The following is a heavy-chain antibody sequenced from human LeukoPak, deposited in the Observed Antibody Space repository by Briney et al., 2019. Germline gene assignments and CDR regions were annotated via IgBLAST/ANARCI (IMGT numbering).Heavy chain of an antibody. CDR2: IYYSGST. CDR1: GGSISSYY. D-gene: IGHD1-1*01. J-gene: IGHJ4*02. Sequence: SETLSLTCTVSGGSISSYYWSWIRQPPGKGLEWIGYIYYSGSTNYNPSLKSRVTISVDTSKNQFSLKLSSATAADTAVYYCARASLSPERRYFDYWGQGTLVTVSS. CDR3: ARASLSPERRYFDY. V-gene: IGHV4-59*01.